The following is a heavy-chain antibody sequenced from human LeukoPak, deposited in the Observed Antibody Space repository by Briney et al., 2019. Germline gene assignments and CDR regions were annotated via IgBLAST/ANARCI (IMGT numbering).Heavy chain of an antibody. CDR1: GGSFSGYY. CDR2: INHSGST. Sequence: PSETLSLTCAVYGGSFSGYYWSWIRQPPGKGLEWIGEINHSGSTNYNPSLKSRVTISVDTSKNQFSLKLSSVTAAVTAVYYCARVDDYGGKGYFQHWGQGTLVTVSS. J-gene: IGHJ1*01. D-gene: IGHD4-23*01. CDR3: ARVDDYGGKGYFQH. V-gene: IGHV4-34*01.